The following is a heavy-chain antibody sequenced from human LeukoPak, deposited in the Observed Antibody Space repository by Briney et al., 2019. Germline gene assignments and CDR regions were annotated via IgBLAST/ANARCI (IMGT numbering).Heavy chain of an antibody. CDR3: ARVVASSGWRNGEYYFDY. D-gene: IGHD6-19*01. J-gene: IGHJ4*02. V-gene: IGHV3-30-3*01. CDR2: ISYDGNNK. Sequence: GGSLRLSCAASGFTFSGYALHWVRQAPGKGLEWVAVISYDGNNKYYADSVKGRFTISRDNSKNTLYLQMSSLRAEDTAVYYCARVVASSGWRNGEYYFDYWGQGTLVTLSS. CDR1: GFTFSGYA.